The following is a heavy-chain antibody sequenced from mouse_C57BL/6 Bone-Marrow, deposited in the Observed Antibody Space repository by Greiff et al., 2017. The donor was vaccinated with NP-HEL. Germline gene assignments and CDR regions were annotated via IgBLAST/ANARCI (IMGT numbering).Heavy chain of an antibody. D-gene: IGHD1-1*01. CDR3: AYYYGSSYRYFDV. J-gene: IGHJ1*03. CDR1: GYAFTNYL. V-gene: IGHV1-54*01. Sequence: QVQLKQSGAELVRPGTSVKVSCKASGYAFTNYLIEWVKQRPGQGLEWIGVINPGSGGPNYNEKFKGKATLTADKSSSTAYMQLSSLTSEDSAVYFCAYYYGSSYRYFDVWGTGTTVTVSS. CDR2: INPGSGGP.